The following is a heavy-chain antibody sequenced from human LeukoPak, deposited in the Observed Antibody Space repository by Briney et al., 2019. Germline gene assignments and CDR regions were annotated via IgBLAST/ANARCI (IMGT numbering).Heavy chain of an antibody. V-gene: IGHV3-7*01. CDR1: GFTFSDSA. J-gene: IGHJ4*02. Sequence: GGSLRLSCRASGFTFSDSAMTWVRQAPGKWLEWVANIKQDGSEKYYVDSAKGRFTISRDNGKKSLYLQMNSLRVEDTAVYYCARGRGNSSSWYWDYWGQGTLVTVSS. D-gene: IGHD6-13*01. CDR2: IKQDGSEK. CDR3: ARGRGNSSSWYWDY.